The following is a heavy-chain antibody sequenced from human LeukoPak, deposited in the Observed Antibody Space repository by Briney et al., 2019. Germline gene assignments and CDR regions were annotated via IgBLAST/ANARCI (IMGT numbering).Heavy chain of an antibody. CDR1: GFTFCSYA. J-gene: IGHJ4*02. V-gene: IGHV3-23*01. Sequence: GVLRLSCVASGFTFCSYAMSWVRQAPGKGLEWVSVISGSGSSTYHADSVRGRFTISRDNSKNTLYLQMNSLRVEDTAVYYCAKVATYGVTGTVFFDYWGQGTLVTVSS. D-gene: IGHD4-17*01. CDR2: ISGSGSST. CDR3: AKVATYGVTGTVFFDY.